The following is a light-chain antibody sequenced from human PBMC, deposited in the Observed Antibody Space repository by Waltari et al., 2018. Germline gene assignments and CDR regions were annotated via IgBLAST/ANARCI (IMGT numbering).Light chain of an antibody. CDR3: MQALQTPWT. V-gene: IGKV2-28*01. J-gene: IGKJ1*01. CDR1: QSLLDRNGFSL. CDR2: FGS. Sequence: DIVVTQSPLSLTVTPGESAYISCRSSQSLLDRNGFSLFDWYLQKPGQPPRLLIYFGSHRASGVPERFSGSGSGRDFTLEISRVEAEDVGVYYCMQALQTPWTFGQGTKVEIK.